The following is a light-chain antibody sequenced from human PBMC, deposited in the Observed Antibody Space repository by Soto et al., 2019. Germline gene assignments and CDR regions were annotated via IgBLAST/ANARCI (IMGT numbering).Light chain of an antibody. V-gene: IGKV4-1*01. CDR1: QSVFYTSNNKNY. Sequence: DIVMTQSPDSLAVSLGERATINCKSSQSVFYTSNNKNYLAWYQQKPGQPPKLLIFWASTRESGVPDRFSGSGSGTDFTLTISSLQAEDVAVYYCQQHYTPPYTFGQVTKLEIK. J-gene: IGKJ2*01. CDR3: QQHYTPPYT. CDR2: WAS.